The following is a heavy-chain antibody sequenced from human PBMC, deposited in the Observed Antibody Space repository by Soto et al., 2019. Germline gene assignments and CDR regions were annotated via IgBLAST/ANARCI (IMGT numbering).Heavy chain of an antibody. V-gene: IGHV2-5*01. Sequence: QITLKESGPTLVKPTQTLTLTCTFSGFSLSTSGVGVGWIRQPPGKALEWLALIYWNDDKRYSPSLKSRLTLPKDPPKNQVVLTMTNMDPGDTATYYCAHRIVATITASDNWFDPWGQGTLVTVSS. J-gene: IGHJ5*02. CDR3: AHRIVATITASDNWFDP. D-gene: IGHD5-12*01. CDR1: GFSLSTSGVG. CDR2: IYWNDDK.